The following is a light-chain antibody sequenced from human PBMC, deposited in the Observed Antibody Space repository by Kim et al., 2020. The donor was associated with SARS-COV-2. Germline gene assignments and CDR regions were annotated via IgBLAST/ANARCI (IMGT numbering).Light chain of an antibody. Sequence: SPGESATLSCRASQTIQSKFLAWYQQKTGQPPRLLIYGASYRAAGVPDRFSGSGSETYFTLTITGLEPDDIAVYYCQQYGDSQYTFGQGTKVDIK. V-gene: IGKV3-20*01. CDR3: QQYGDSQYT. CDR1: QTIQSKF. CDR2: GAS. J-gene: IGKJ2*01.